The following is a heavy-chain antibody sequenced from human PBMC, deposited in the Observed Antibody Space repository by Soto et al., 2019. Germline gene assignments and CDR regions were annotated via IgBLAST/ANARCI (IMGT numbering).Heavy chain of an antibody. V-gene: IGHV1-8*01. J-gene: IGHJ4*02. CDR3: VRSPRNWGFDY. CDR2: MNHNSGNT. Sequence: QVQLVQSGAEVKKPGASVKVSCKASGYMFTSYDINWVRQATGQGFEWMGWMNHNSGNTGYAQKFQGRVTMTRDTSITTAYMELNSLRSEDTAVYYCVRSPRNWGFDYWGQGTLVTVSS. CDR1: GYMFTSYD. D-gene: IGHD7-27*01.